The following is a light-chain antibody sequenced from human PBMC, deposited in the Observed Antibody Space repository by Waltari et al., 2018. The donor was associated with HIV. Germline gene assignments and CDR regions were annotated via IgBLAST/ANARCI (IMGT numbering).Light chain of an antibody. CDR2: EVK. CDR3: SSYKDANDVV. CDR1: SSDVGGFDY. Sequence: QSALTQPPSASGSPGQSVTISCAGTSSDVGGFDYVSWYHQQPPKAPKLILYEVKRRPSGVPDRCSGSKSGNTASLTVSGLQPEDEGDYYCSSYKDANDVVFGGGTKLTVL. J-gene: IGLJ2*01. V-gene: IGLV2-8*01.